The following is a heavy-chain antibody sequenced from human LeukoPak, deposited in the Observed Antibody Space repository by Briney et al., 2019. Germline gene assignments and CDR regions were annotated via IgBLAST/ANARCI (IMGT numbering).Heavy chain of an antibody. D-gene: IGHD1-1*01. CDR1: GGSISSSYYY. V-gene: IGHV4-39*01. Sequence: PSETLSLTCTVSGGSISSSYYYWGWIRQPPGKGLEWIGSIYYSGSTYYNPSLKSRVTISVDTSKNQFSLKLRSVTAADTAVYYCARGRGTDYWGQGTLVTVSS. CDR3: ARGRGTDY. CDR2: IYYSGST. J-gene: IGHJ4*02.